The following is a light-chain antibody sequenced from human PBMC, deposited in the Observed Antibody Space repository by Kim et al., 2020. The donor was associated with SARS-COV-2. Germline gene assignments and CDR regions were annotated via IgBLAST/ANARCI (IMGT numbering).Light chain of an antibody. CDR1: QSISNW. CDR3: QQYNSYWT. CDR2: MAS. Sequence: DIQMTQSPSTLSASVGDRVTITCRASQSISNWLAWYQQKPGKAPNLLIYMASYLESGVPSRFSGSGSGTEFTLTISSLQPDDFATYYYQQYNSYWTFGQGTKVDIK. V-gene: IGKV1-5*03. J-gene: IGKJ1*01.